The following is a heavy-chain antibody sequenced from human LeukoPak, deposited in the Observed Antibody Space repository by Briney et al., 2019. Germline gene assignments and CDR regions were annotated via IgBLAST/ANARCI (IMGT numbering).Heavy chain of an antibody. Sequence: PSETLSLTCTVSGGSISSYYWSWIRQPPGKGLEWIGYIYYSGSTNYNPSLKSRVTISVDTSKNQYSLKLSSVTAADTAVYYCARHGDQSYYDFWSGSEYYYYGMDVWGQGTTVTVSS. CDR1: GGSISSYY. CDR3: ARHGDQSYYDFWSGSEYYYYGMDV. J-gene: IGHJ6*02. D-gene: IGHD3-3*01. CDR2: IYYSGST. V-gene: IGHV4-59*08.